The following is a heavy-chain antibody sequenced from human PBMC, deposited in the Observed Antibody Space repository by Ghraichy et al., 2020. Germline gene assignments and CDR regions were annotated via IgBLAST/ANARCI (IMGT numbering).Heavy chain of an antibody. D-gene: IGHD2/OR15-2a*01. Sequence: ASVKVSCKASGYTFSDYYTHWVRQAPGQGLEWVGRINPNTGGTDYAQKLQGRVTMTRDTSISTAYMELTRLTLDDTALYYCARFEYGRGHLDYWGQGTLVTVSS. CDR1: GYTFSDYY. CDR2: INPNTGGT. J-gene: IGHJ4*02. CDR3: ARFEYGRGHLDY. V-gene: IGHV1-2*02.